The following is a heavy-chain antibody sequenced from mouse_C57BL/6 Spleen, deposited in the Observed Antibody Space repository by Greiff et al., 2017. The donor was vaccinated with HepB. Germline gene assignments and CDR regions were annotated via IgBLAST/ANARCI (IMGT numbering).Heavy chain of an antibody. J-gene: IGHJ2*01. CDR3: ARPNYGSSYVFDY. CDR1: GYTFTDYN. CDR2: INPNNGGT. D-gene: IGHD1-1*01. V-gene: IGHV1-18*01. Sequence: EVKLQQSGPELVKPGASVKIPCKASGYTFTDYNMDWVKQSHGKSLEWIGDINPNNGGTIYNQKFKGKATLTVDKSSSTAYMELRSLTSEDTAVYYCARPNYGSSYVFDYWGQGTTLTVSS.